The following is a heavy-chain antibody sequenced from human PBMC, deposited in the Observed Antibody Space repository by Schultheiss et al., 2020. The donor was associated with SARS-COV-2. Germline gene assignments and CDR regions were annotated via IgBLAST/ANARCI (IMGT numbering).Heavy chain of an antibody. J-gene: IGHJ4*02. D-gene: IGHD5-24*01. CDR3: ASNIEMATNY. V-gene: IGHV1-69*13. CDR2: IIPIFGTA. Sequence: SVKVSCKASGGTFSSYAISWVRQAPGQGLEWMGGIIPIFGTANYAQKFQGRITITADESTSTAYMELSSLRSEDTAVYYCASNIEMATNYWGQGTLVTVSS. CDR1: GGTFSSYA.